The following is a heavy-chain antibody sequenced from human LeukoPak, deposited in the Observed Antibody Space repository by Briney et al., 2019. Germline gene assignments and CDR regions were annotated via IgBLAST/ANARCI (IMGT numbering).Heavy chain of an antibody. CDR2: LSPSGVRT. Sequence: GGSLRLSCAASGFTFDDNGMSWVRQAPGKELEWVSTLSPSGVRTYYTDSVKGRFTISRDNSKNTLYLQMNSLRAEDMAVYYCAKATPILGAAAYYFDYWGQGTLVTVSS. CDR1: GFTFDDNG. CDR3: AKATPILGAAAYYFDY. D-gene: IGHD1-26*01. J-gene: IGHJ4*02. V-gene: IGHV3-23*01.